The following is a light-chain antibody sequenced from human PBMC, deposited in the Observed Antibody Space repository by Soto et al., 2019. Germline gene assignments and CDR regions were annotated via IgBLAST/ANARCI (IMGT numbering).Light chain of an antibody. CDR1: QSVSSS. V-gene: IGKV3-20*01. J-gene: IGKJ2*01. CDR3: QQYGSSPYT. CDR2: GAS. Sequence: EIVMTQSPATLSVSPGERATLSCRASQSVSSSLAWYQRKPGQAPRLLIYGASTRATGIPARFSGSGSGTDFTLTISRLEPEDFAVYYCQQYGSSPYTFGQGTKVDIK.